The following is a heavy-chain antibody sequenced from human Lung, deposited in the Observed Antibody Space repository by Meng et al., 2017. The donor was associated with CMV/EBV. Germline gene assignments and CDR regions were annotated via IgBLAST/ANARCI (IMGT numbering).Heavy chain of an antibody. J-gene: IGHJ6*02. Sequence: LXCTVYGGSLGDYFWTWIRQPPGKGLEWIGEIDHSGSTKYNPSLKSRATISDDASKNQLSLKLRSLTAADTAVYYCARMIMNNYDYHFAMDVWVQGTXVTVSS. D-gene: IGHD3-16*01. CDR2: IDHSGST. CDR1: GGSLGDYF. V-gene: IGHV4-34*01. CDR3: ARMIMNNYDYHFAMDV.